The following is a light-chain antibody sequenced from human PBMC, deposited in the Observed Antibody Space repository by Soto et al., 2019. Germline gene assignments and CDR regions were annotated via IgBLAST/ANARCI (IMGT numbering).Light chain of an antibody. Sequence: EIVMTQSPATLSVSPGERATLSCRASQSVSSNLAWYQQKPSQAPRLLIYGASTRATGIPARFSGSGSGTEFTLTISSLQSEDFAVYYCQQYNNWPAWTFGQGTKVDIK. CDR2: GAS. CDR1: QSVSSN. CDR3: QQYNNWPAWT. V-gene: IGKV3-15*01. J-gene: IGKJ1*01.